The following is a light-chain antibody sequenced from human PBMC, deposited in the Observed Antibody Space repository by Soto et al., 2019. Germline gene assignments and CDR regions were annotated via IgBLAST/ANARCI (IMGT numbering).Light chain of an antibody. V-gene: IGLV2-14*01. Sequence: QSALTQPASVYGSPGQSITISCTGTSSDVGDFDSVTWYQQLPNKAPKVMIFDVSYRPSGVSNRFSGSKSGNTASLTISGLQAEDEAHYYCSSSRGTGTVVFVGGTKLTVL. J-gene: IGLJ3*02. CDR1: SSDVGDFDS. CDR3: SSSRGTGTVV. CDR2: DVS.